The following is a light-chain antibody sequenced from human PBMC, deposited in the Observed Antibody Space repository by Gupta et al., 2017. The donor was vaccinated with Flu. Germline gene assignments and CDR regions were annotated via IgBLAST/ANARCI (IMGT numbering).Light chain of an antibody. J-gene: IGKJ1*01. Sequence: DIQVTQSPSTLSAFVGDRVTITCRASQSISTYLAWYQQKPGKAPNLLIYKASSLETGVPSRFSGWGSGTEFSLTISSLQPDDFATYYCQHYNTDSRTFGQGTIVEI. V-gene: IGKV1-5*03. CDR3: QHYNTDSRT. CDR2: KAS. CDR1: QSISTY.